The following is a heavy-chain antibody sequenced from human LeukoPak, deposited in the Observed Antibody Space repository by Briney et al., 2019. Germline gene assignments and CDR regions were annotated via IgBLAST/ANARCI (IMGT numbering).Heavy chain of an antibody. D-gene: IGHD4-17*01. V-gene: IGHV4-59*01. CDR3: ARARITTVTTQLYHFDY. J-gene: IGHJ4*02. CDR2: VYYSGST. Sequence: SETLSLTCIVSGGSISIYYWGCIRRPPGEGLEWIGYVYYSGSTNYNPSLKSRVTISEDTSKIQCSLKLSSVTAADTGVYYCARARITTVTTQLYHFDYWGQGTLVTVPS. CDR1: GGSISIYY.